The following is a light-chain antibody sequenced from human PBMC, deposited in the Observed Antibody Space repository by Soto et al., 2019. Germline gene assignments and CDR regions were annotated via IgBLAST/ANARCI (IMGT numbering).Light chain of an antibody. J-gene: IGKJ1*01. V-gene: IGKV3-15*01. CDR3: QQYHNWPA. CDR2: GAS. CDR1: QSVSSN. Sequence: EIVMTQSPATLSVSPGERATLSCRASQSVSSNLAWYQQKPGQAPRLLIYGASTRATGIPARFSGSGSGTEFTLTISSPQSEDFAVYFCQQYHNWPAFGQGTKVDIK.